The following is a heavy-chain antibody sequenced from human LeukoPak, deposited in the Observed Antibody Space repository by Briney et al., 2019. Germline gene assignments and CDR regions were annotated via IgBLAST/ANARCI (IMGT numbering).Heavy chain of an antibody. J-gene: IGHJ4*02. CDR1: GFSFSNYA. D-gene: IGHD3-22*01. CDR2: ISGSGGST. V-gene: IGHV3-23*01. CDR3: AKTYYYDSSGYYYPYYFDY. Sequence: GGSLRLSCVSSGFSFSNYAMSWVRQAPGKGLEWVSSISGSGGSTHYADSVKGRFTISRDKTKNTLYLQMNSLRAEDTAVYYCAKTYYYDSSGYYYPYYFDYWGQGTLVTVSS.